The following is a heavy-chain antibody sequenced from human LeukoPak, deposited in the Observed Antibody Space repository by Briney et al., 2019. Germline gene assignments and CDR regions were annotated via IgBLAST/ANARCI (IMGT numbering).Heavy chain of an antibody. CDR3: AKDLGYCSSTSCYDFDY. V-gene: IGHV3-30*02. D-gene: IGHD2-2*01. J-gene: IGHJ4*02. CDR2: IRYDGSNK. Sequence: GGSLRLSCAASGFTFSSYGMHWVRQAPGKGLEWVAFIRYDGSNKYYADSVKGRFTISRDNSKNTLYLQMNSLRAEDTAVYYCAKDLGYCSSTSCYDFDYWGQGTLVTVSS. CDR1: GFTFSSYG.